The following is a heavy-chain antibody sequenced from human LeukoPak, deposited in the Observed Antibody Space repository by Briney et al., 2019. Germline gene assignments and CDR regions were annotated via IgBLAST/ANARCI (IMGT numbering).Heavy chain of an antibody. CDR1: GYTFTGSY. V-gene: IGHV1-2*02. J-gene: IGHJ4*02. D-gene: IGHD6-19*01. CDR2: INPDSGVT. Sequence: VASVKVSCKASGYTFTGSYIHWVRQAPGQGLEWMGWINPDSGVTKYAQNFQGRVTMTRDTSISTASMEMRSLKSDDTAVYYCARDSGSSSAWYEFDYWGQGTLVTVSS. CDR3: ARDSGSSSAWYEFDY.